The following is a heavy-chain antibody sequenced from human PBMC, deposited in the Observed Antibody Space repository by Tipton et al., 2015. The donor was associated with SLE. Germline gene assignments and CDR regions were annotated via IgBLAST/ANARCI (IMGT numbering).Heavy chain of an antibody. CDR1: GGSISSHY. CDR2: IYHSGST. V-gene: IGHV4-59*08. Sequence: TLSLTCTVSGGSISSHYWSWIRQPPGKGLEWIGYIYHSGSTYYNPSLKSRVTISVDTSKNQFSLKLSSVTAADTAVYYCARGPEQWLVNPHYFDYWGQGTLVTVSS. CDR3: ARGPEQWLVNPHYFDY. D-gene: IGHD6-19*01. J-gene: IGHJ4*02.